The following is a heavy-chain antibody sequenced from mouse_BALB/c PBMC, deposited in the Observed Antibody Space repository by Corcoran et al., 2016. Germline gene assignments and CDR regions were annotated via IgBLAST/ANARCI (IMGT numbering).Heavy chain of an antibody. V-gene: IGHV1-85*01. D-gene: IGHD1-1*01. CDR2: IFPGDGST. Sequence: VQLQHSGAELVKPGTSVKLSCKASDSTFTSYDINGGRQRPEQGLGWIGWIFPGDGSTKYNEKFKGKATLTTDKSSSTAYMQLSRLTSEDSAVYFCARRGYGRSSYSMDYWGQGTSVTVSP. J-gene: IGHJ4*01. CDR1: DSTFTSYD. CDR3: ARRGYGRSSYSMDY.